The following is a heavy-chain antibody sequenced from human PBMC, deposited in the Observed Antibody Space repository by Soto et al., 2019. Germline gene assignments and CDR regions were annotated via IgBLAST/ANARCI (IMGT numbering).Heavy chain of an antibody. Sequence: QVQLAQSGAEVKKRGSSVKVSCRVSGGTFNNYANSWVRQAPGEGLEWMGGIIPAFGTPKYAQRFQDRVTISADVYAATAYMELTSLRSDDTAVYYCARDTREITRVRGVIPYYIYHMDVWGPGTTVAVSS. V-gene: IGHV1-69*01. CDR1: GGTFNNYA. CDR3: ARDTREITRVRGVIPYYIYHMDV. D-gene: IGHD3-10*01. CDR2: IIPAFGTP. J-gene: IGHJ6*02.